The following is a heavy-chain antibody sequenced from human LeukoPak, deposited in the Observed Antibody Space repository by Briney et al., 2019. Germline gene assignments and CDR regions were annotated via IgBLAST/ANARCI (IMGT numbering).Heavy chain of an antibody. J-gene: IGHJ4*02. CDR2: ISGSGGST. V-gene: IGHV3-23*01. CDR3: AKEMPPSYYDYVWGSYRSPWDY. D-gene: IGHD3-16*02. Sequence: GGSLRLSCAASGFTFSSYAMSCVRQAPGKGLEWVSAISGSGGSTYYADSVKGRFTISRDNSKNTLCLQMNSLRAEDTAVYYCAKEMPPSYYDYVWGSYRSPWDYWGQGTLVTVSS. CDR1: GFTFSSYA.